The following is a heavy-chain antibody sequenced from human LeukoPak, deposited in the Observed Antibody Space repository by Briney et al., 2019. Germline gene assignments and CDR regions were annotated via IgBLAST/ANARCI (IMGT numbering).Heavy chain of an antibody. CDR3: ARDRGYSYAKKSSEYYYMDV. CDR1: GGTFSSYT. V-gene: IGHV1-69*13. D-gene: IGHD5-18*01. Sequence: SVKVSCKTSGGTFSSYTISWVRQAPGQGLEWMGGIIPIFGTPHYAQKFQDRVTITADESTSTAYMELSSLRSEDTAVYYCARDRGYSYAKKSSEYYYMDVWGKGTTVTISS. J-gene: IGHJ6*03. CDR2: IIPIFGTP.